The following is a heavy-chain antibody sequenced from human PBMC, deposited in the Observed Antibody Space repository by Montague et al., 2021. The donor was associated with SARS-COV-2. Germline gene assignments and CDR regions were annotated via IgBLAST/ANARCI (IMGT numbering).Heavy chain of an antibody. CDR1: GGSISSSNYY. Sequence: SETLSLTCTVSGGSISSSNYYWGWIRQPPGKGLEWIGNMYYSGSTYYNPSLKSRVTISIDTSKNQFSLKLSSVTAADTAVYYCARDDIDLQEVTEGMDVWGRGTMVTVSS. V-gene: IGHV4-39*07. J-gene: IGHJ6*02. CDR3: ARDDIDLQEVTEGMDV. CDR2: MYYSGST. D-gene: IGHD2-15*01.